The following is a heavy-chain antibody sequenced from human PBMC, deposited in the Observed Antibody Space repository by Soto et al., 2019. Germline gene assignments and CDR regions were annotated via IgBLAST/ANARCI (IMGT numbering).Heavy chain of an antibody. CDR3: ARVGGIVVVPAAIRGAFDI. CDR1: GGTFSSYA. V-gene: IGHV1-69*01. CDR2: IIPIFGTA. D-gene: IGHD2-2*02. J-gene: IGHJ3*02. Sequence: QVQLVQSGAEVKKPGSSVKVSCKASGGTFSSYAISWVRQAPGQGLEWMGGIIPIFGTANYAQKFQGRVTITADESPSTAYMELSSMRSEDTAVYYCARVGGIVVVPAAIRGAFDIWGQGTMVTVSS.